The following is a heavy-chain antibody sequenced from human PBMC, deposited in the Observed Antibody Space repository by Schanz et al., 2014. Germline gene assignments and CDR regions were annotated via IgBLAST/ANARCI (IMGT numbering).Heavy chain of an antibody. Sequence: VQLEESGGGLVKPGGSLRLSCAASGFTFSDYYMSWVRQAPGKGLEWVSYISSVGISRYYADPVKGRFTISRDNSKNTLYLQMNSLRAEDTAVYYCARIPTRGLHRQPFDYWGQGTLVTVSS. CDR3: ARIPTRGLHRQPFDY. V-gene: IGHV3-11*04. J-gene: IGHJ4*02. CDR2: ISSVGISR. CDR1: GFTFSDYY. D-gene: IGHD4-4*01.